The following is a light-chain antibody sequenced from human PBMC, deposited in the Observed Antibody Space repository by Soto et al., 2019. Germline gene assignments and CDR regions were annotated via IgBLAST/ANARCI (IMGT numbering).Light chain of an antibody. J-gene: IGKJ1*01. V-gene: IGKV3-11*01. Sequence: ETVFTHSSATLSCSPGERATLSCRASQSVGNNLAWYRQKSGQAPRLLIYGASTRAAGIPARFSASGSGTDFTLTISDVQPEDFALYYCHQRKSWPRTFGQGTKVDIK. CDR2: GAS. CDR3: HQRKSWPRT. CDR1: QSVGNN.